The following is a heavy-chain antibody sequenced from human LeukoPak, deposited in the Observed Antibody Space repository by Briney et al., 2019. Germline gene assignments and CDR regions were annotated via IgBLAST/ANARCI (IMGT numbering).Heavy chain of an antibody. J-gene: IGHJ5*02. CDR1: GYSFTSYW. CDR3: ARHPYYYDSSAFAPPNWFDP. Sequence: GESLKISCKGSGYSFTSYWIGWVRQMPGKGLEWMGIIYPGDSDTRYSPSFQGQVTISAVKSISTAYLQWSSLKASDTAMYYCARHPYYYDSSAFAPPNWFDPWGQGTLVTVSS. CDR2: IYPGDSDT. D-gene: IGHD3-22*01. V-gene: IGHV5-51*01.